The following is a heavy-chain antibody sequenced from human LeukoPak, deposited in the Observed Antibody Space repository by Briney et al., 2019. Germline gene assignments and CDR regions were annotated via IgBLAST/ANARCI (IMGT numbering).Heavy chain of an antibody. CDR3: ARDLPPLYCSSTSCYGDYYYGMDV. CDR2: ISSSSSYI. J-gene: IGHJ6*02. Sequence: GRSLRLSCAASGFTFSSYSMNWVRQAPGKGLEWVSSISSSSSYIYYADSVKGRFTISRDNAKNSLYLQMNSLRAEDTAVYYCARDLPPLYCSSTSCYGDYYYGMDVWGQGTTVTVSS. D-gene: IGHD2-2*01. CDR1: GFTFSSYS. V-gene: IGHV3-21*01.